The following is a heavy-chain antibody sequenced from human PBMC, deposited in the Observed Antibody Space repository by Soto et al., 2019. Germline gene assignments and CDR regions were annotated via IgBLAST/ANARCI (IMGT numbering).Heavy chain of an antibody. J-gene: IGHJ4*02. CDR3: ATGGIGISGITVL. V-gene: IGHV1-58*01. D-gene: IGHD1-20*01. Sequence: ASVKVSCKASGFAFSSSAVQWVRQARGQRLEWIGWIVVGSGNTKYAQKFQERVTITRDMSTSTAYMELSSLRSEDTAVYYCATGGIGISGITVLWGQGTLVTVSS. CDR1: GFAFSSSA. CDR2: IVVGSGNT.